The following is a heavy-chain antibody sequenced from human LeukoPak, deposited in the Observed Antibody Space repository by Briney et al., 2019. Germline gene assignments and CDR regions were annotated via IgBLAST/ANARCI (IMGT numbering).Heavy chain of an antibody. V-gene: IGHV1-2*02. Sequence: ASVKVSCKASGYTFTGYYMHWVRQAPGQGLEWMGWINPNSGGTNYAQKFQGRVTMTRDTSISTAYMELSRLRSDDTAVYYCASLRYCSSTSCYPGDFDYWGQGTLVTVSS. J-gene: IGHJ4*02. CDR3: ASLRYCSSTSCYPGDFDY. CDR1: GYTFTGYY. CDR2: INPNSGGT. D-gene: IGHD2-2*01.